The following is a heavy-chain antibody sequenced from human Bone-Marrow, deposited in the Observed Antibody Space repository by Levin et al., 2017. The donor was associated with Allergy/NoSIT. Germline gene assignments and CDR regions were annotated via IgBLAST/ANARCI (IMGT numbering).Heavy chain of an antibody. CDR2: IHYTGST. CDR3: ARRMVVDSTLSPRSWLGP. CDR1: GDSISNYN. J-gene: IGHJ5*02. D-gene: IGHD2-15*01. V-gene: IGHV4-59*08. Sequence: SETLSLTCTVSGDSISNYNWNWIRQPPGKGLEWIGYIHYTGSTKYNPSLETRVTISADKSKNMFSLNLRSVTAADTAVYFCARRMVVDSTLSPRSWLGPWGQGTLVTVSS.